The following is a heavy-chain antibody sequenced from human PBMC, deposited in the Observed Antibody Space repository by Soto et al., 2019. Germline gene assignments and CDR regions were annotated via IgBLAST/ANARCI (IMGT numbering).Heavy chain of an antibody. CDR1: GYAFTTYG. Sequence: QVHLVQSGAEVKKPGASVKVSCKGSGYAFTTYGITWVRQAPGQGLEWMGWISAHNGNTNYAQKLQGRVTVTRDTSTSPAYMELRSLGADDTAVYYCARGRYGEYGGQGALVTVSS. V-gene: IGHV1-18*01. CDR3: ARGRYGEY. J-gene: IGHJ4*02. CDR2: ISAHNGNT. D-gene: IGHD3-10*01.